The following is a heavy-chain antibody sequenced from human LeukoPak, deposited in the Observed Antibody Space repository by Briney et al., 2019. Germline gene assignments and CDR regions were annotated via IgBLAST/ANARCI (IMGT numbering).Heavy chain of an antibody. Sequence: PGGSLRLSCAASGFTFSSYSMSWVRQAPGKGLEWVSSISSSSSYIYYADSVKGRFTISRDNAKNSLYLQMNSLRAEDTAVYYCARDFDRGSGSYYLAPFDYWGQGTLVTVSS. V-gene: IGHV3-21*01. CDR3: ARDFDRGSGSYYLAPFDY. D-gene: IGHD3-10*01. J-gene: IGHJ4*02. CDR2: ISSSSSYI. CDR1: GFTFSSYS.